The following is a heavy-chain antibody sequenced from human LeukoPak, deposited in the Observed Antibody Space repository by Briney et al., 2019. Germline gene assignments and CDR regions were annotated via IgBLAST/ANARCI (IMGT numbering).Heavy chain of an antibody. D-gene: IGHD2-15*01. J-gene: IGHJ6*03. V-gene: IGHV1-2*02. Sequence: ASVKVSCKASGHTFTGYYMHWVRQAPGQGLEWMGWINPNSGGTNYAQKFQGRVTMTRNTSISTAYMELSSLRSEDTAVYYCARGGCSGGTCYGYYFYYYMDVWGKGTTVTVSS. CDR3: ARGGCSGGTCYGYYFYYYMDV. CDR1: GHTFTGYY. CDR2: INPNSGGT.